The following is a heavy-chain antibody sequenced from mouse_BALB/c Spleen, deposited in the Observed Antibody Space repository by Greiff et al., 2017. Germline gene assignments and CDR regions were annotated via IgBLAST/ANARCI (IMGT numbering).Heavy chain of an antibody. D-gene: IGHD4-1*01. Sequence: VKLQESGAELARPGASVKMSCKASGYTFTSYTMHWVKQRPGQGLEWIGYINPSSGYTNYNQKFKDKATLTADKSSSTAYMQLSSLTSEDSAVYYCARDWEDAYWGQGTLVTVSA. CDR3: ARDWEDAY. V-gene: IGHV1-4*01. J-gene: IGHJ3*01. CDR2: INPSSGYT. CDR1: GYTFTSYT.